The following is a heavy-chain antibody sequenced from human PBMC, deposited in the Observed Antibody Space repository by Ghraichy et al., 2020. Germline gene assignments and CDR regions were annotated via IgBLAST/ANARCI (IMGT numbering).Heavy chain of an antibody. V-gene: IGHV4-39*01. CDR2: IYYSGST. J-gene: IGHJ6*03. D-gene: IGHD2-15*01. CDR3: SKLVVVAATHNIYYYYYMDV. CDR1: GGSISSSSYY. Sequence: SETLSLTCTVSGGSISSSSYYWGWIRQPPGKGLEWIGSIYYSGSTYYNPSLKSRVTISVDTSKNQFSLKLSPVTAADTAVYYWSKLVVVAATHNIYYYYYMDVWGKGTTVTVSS.